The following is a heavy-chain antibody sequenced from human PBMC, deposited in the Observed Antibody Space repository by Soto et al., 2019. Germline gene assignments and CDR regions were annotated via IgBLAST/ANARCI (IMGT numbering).Heavy chain of an antibody. CDR1: GFTFSSYG. J-gene: IGHJ6*02. Sequence: QVQLVESGGGVVQPGRSLRLSCAASGFTFSSYGMHWVRQAPGKGLEWVAVIWYDGSNKYYADSVKGRFTISRDNSKNTRYLKMNRLRPEDTAVYYYARDGVESLVGGMDVWGQGDTVTVFS. CDR2: IWYDGSNK. V-gene: IGHV3-33*01. D-gene: IGHD1-26*01. CDR3: ARDGVESLVGGMDV.